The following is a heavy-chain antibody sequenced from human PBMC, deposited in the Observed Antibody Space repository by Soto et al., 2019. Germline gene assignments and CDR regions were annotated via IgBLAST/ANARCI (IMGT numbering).Heavy chain of an antibody. Sequence: GGSLRLSCAASGFTFSSYAMHWVRQAPGKGLEWVAVISYDGSNKYYADSVKGRFTISRDNSKNTLYLQMNSLRAEDTAVYYCARPGEHIVVVTATHFDYWGQGPRSPSPQ. CDR3: ARPGEHIVVVTATHFDY. V-gene: IGHV3-30-3*01. CDR1: GFTFSSYA. CDR2: ISYDGSNK. D-gene: IGHD2-21*02. J-gene: IGHJ4*02.